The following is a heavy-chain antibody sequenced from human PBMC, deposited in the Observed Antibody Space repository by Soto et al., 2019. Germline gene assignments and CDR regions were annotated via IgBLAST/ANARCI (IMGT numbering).Heavy chain of an antibody. J-gene: IGHJ4*02. Sequence: GGSLRLSCEASGFTFSGSAMHWVRQASGKGLEWVGRIRSKANSYATAYAASVKGRFSISRDESKNTAYLQMNSLKTEDTAVYYCTSPSPDDMKRKWGRGTQVTVSS. V-gene: IGHV3-73*01. CDR1: GFTFSGSA. CDR2: IRSKANSYAT. CDR3: TSPSPDDMKRK. D-gene: IGHD3-9*01.